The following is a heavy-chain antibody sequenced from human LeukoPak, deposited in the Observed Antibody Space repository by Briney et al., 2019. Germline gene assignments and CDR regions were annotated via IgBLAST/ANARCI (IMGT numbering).Heavy chain of an antibody. CDR3: AKDRGYIVATD. V-gene: IGHV3-30*18. Sequence: GGSLRLSCAASGFTFSSYGMHWVRRAPGKGLEWVAVISYDGSNKYYADSVKGRFTISRDNSKNTLYLQMNSLRAEDTAVYYCAKDRGYIVATDWGQGTLVTVSS. D-gene: IGHD5-12*01. CDR2: ISYDGSNK. CDR1: GFTFSSYG. J-gene: IGHJ4*02.